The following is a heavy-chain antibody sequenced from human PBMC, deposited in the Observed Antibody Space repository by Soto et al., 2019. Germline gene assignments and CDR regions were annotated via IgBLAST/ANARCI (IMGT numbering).Heavy chain of an antibody. J-gene: IGHJ4*02. CDR1: GGTFSSYA. CDR2: IIPIFGTA. D-gene: IGHD6-19*01. Sequence: QVQLVQSGAEVKKPGSSVKVSCKASGGTFSSYAISWVRQAPVQGLEWMGGIIPIFGTANYAQKSQGRVTITADESTSTAYMELSSLRSEDTAVYYCARDYSSGWPPGYWGQGTLVTVSS. CDR3: ARDYSSGWPPGY. V-gene: IGHV1-69*01.